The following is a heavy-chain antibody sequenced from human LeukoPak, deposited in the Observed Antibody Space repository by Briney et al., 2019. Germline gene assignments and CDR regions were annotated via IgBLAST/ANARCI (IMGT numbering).Heavy chain of an antibody. D-gene: IGHD5-12*01. CDR1: GYTFNRFD. J-gene: IGHJ6*03. Sequence: ASVKVSCKTSGYTFNRFDINWVRQAPGQGLEGMGWVSPKSGDTEYAQKFQGRVSMTMDTSISTVYMELSSLTSEDTAVYYCARGQGYYYLYYYMDVWGKGTTVTVSS. CDR3: ARGQGYYYLYYYMDV. CDR2: VSPKSGDT. V-gene: IGHV1-8*01.